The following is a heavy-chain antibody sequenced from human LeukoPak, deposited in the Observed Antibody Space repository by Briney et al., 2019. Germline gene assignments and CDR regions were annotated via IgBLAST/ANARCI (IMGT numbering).Heavy chain of an antibody. CDR2: ISYDGSNK. D-gene: IGHD3-10*01. J-gene: IGHJ3*02. Sequence: PGRSLRLSCAASGFTFSSYAMHWVRQAPGNGLEWVAVISYDGSNKYYADSVKGRFTISRDNSKNTLYLQMNSLRAEDTAVYYCARDFGGSGPRQSSRGAIDIWGQGTMVTVSS. V-gene: IGHV3-30-3*01. CDR1: GFTFSSYA. CDR3: ARDFGGSGPRQSSRGAIDI.